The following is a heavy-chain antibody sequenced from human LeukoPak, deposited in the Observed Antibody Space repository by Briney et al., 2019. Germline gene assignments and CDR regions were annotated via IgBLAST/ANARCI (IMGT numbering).Heavy chain of an antibody. D-gene: IGHD2-2*01. CDR3: HAWDFDY. J-gene: IGHJ4*02. V-gene: IGHV3-30-3*01. CDR1: GFTFSSYA. CDR2: ISYDGSNK. Sequence: PGGSLRLSCAASGFTFSSYAMHWVRQAPGKGLEWVAVISYDGSNKYYADSVKGRFTISRDNSKNTLYLQMSSLRAEDTAVYYCHAWDFDYWGQGTLVTVSS.